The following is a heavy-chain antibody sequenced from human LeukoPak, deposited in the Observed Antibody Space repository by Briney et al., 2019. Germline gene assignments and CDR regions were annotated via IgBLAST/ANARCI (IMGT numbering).Heavy chain of an antibody. Sequence: GDSLRLSCAASGFTFSSYTMDWVRQAPGKGLEWVSSISSSSGYIYYAESVKGRFTISRDNAKNTLYLQMNSLRAEDTAVYYCARDNEYCTGGTCRLDYWGQGALVTVSS. CDR2: ISSSSGYI. J-gene: IGHJ4*02. D-gene: IGHD2-15*01. CDR1: GFTFSSYT. CDR3: ARDNEYCTGGTCRLDY. V-gene: IGHV3-21*01.